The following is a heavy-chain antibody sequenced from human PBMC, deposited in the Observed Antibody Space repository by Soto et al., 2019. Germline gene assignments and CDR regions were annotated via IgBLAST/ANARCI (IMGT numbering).Heavy chain of an antibody. CDR2: IIPIYGTA. Sequence: QVQLVQSGAEVKKPGSSVKVSCKASGGTFSSYAISWVRQAPGQGLEWMGGIIPIYGTANYAQKFKGRVTITANESTSTAYMELSSLRSEDTAVNYCARSQGSSTSLEIYYYYYYGMDVWGKGTKVTVSS. J-gene: IGHJ6*04. CDR3: ARSQGSSTSLEIYYYYYYGMDV. CDR1: GGTFSSYA. V-gene: IGHV1-69*01. D-gene: IGHD2-2*01.